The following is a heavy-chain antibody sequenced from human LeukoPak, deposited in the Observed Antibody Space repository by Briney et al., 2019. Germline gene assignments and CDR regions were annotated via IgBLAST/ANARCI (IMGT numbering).Heavy chain of an antibody. V-gene: IGHV3-30*18. Sequence: GGSLRLSCTASGFTLRNFGMHWVRQAPGKGLDWVAVISDDGSNTYYADSVKGRFTISRDNSKNTLYLQLNSLRAEDTAVYYCAKDADTATIIYWYFDLWGRGTLVTVSS. CDR1: GFTLRNFG. CDR3: AKDADTATIIYWYFDL. J-gene: IGHJ2*01. CDR2: ISDDGSNT. D-gene: IGHD5-18*01.